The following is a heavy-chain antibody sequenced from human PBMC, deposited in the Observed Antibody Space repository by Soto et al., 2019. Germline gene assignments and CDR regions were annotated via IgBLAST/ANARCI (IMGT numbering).Heavy chain of an antibody. D-gene: IGHD2-15*01. CDR3: TTDEGYCSGGSCYYVDP. Sequence: GTPVEPYSKDPGFAKTSYCLRWVRQFPEKGLEWMGWNSAYNGNTNYAQKLQDRVTMTRDTSTSTAYMELNSLKTEDTAVYYCTTDEGYCSGGSCYYVDPWGQGTLDTVTP. V-gene: IGHV1-18*01. CDR1: GFAKTSYC. J-gene: IGHJ5*02. CDR2: NSAYNGNT.